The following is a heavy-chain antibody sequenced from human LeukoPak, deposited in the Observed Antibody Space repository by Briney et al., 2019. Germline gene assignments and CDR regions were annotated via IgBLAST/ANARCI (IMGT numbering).Heavy chain of an antibody. J-gene: IGHJ4*02. CDR1: GGSFSGYY. CDR2: INHSGST. Sequence: SETLSLTCAVYGGSFSGYYWSWIRQPPGKGLEWIGEINHSGSTNYNPPLKSRVTISVDTSKNQFSLKLSSVTASDTAVYYCARGRNYYYDSSLGYWGQGTLVTVSS. D-gene: IGHD3-22*01. V-gene: IGHV4-34*01. CDR3: ARGRNYYYDSSLGY.